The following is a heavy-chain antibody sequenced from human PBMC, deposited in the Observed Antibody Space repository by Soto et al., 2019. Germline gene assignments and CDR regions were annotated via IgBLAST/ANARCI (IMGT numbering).Heavy chain of an antibody. Sequence: ASVKVSCKASGYTFTGYYMHWVRQAPGQGLEWMGWINPNSGGTNYAQKFQGWVTMTRGTSISTAYMELSRLRSDDTAVYYCAREYSSSSFYYWGQGTLVTVSS. CDR3: AREYSSSSFYY. V-gene: IGHV1-2*04. CDR2: INPNSGGT. J-gene: IGHJ4*02. D-gene: IGHD6-6*01. CDR1: GYTFTGYY.